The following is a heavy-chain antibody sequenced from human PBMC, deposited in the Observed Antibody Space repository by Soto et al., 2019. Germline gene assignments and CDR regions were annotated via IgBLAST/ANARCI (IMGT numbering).Heavy chain of an antibody. Sequence: QVQLQESGPGLVKPSQTLSLTCTVSGGSISSGDYYWSWIRQPPGKGLEWIGYIYYSGSTYYNPSLKSRVTISVDTSKNQFSLKLSSVTAADTAVYYCARDGYYDSSGYYPFDYWGQGTLVTVSS. J-gene: IGHJ4*02. CDR1: GGSISSGDYY. CDR2: IYYSGST. V-gene: IGHV4-30-4*01. CDR3: ARDGYYDSSGYYPFDY. D-gene: IGHD3-22*01.